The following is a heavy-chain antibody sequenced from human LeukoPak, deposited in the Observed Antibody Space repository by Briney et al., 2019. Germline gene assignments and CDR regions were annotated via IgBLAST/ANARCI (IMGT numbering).Heavy chain of an antibody. D-gene: IGHD2-2*01. V-gene: IGHV3-23*01. CDR3: AKDLRGGCSSTSCYPPGY. CDR2: ITGNGVST. CDR1: GFTFSSYA. Sequence: GSLRLSCAASGFTFSSYAMSWVRQAPGKGLEWVSVITGNGVSTFYADSVKGRFTISRDNSKNTLYLQMNSLRAEDTAVYFCAKDLRGGCSSTSCYPPGYWGQGTLVTVSS. J-gene: IGHJ4*02.